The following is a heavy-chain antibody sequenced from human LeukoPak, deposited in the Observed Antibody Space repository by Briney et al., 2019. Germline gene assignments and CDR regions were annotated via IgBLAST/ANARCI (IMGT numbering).Heavy chain of an antibody. Sequence: SETLSLTCTVSGYSISSGHYWGWIRQSPGKGPEWIGSIYRSGSTYSNPSLKSRVTILVDTSKNQFSLKLSSVTAADTAVYYCARDKFVVVPAAINNWFDPWGQGTLVTVSS. D-gene: IGHD2-2*02. V-gene: IGHV4-38-2*02. CDR3: ARDKFVVVPAAINNWFDP. CDR1: GYSISSGHY. CDR2: IYRSGST. J-gene: IGHJ5*02.